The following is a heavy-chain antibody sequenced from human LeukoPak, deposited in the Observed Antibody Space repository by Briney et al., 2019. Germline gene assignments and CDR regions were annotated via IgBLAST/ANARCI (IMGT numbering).Heavy chain of an antibody. CDR1: GFTFKNYW. D-gene: IGHD6-13*01. CDR3: ANGYSSTYYNALDI. Sequence: PGGSLGLSFAPSGFTFKNYWRNWVGKAPGKGLVWVSRINSDGSSTTYADSVKGRFTISRDNAKNTLYLQMNSLRAEDTAVYYCANGYSSTYYNALDIRGQGTMVTVSS. V-gene: IGHV3-74*01. J-gene: IGHJ3*02. CDR2: INSDGSST.